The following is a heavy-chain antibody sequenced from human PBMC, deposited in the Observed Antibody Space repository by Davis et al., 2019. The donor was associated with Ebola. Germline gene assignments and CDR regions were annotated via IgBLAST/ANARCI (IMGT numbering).Heavy chain of an antibody. CDR3: ARGLRWPYYYYYGMDV. V-gene: IGHV1-8*01. CDR1: GYTFTSYD. J-gene: IGHJ6*02. Sequence: ASVKVSCKASGYTFTSYDINWVRQATGQGLEWMGWMNPNSGNTGYAQKFQGRVTMTRNTSISTAYMELSSLRSEDTAVYYCARGLRWPYYYYYGMDVWGQGTTVTVSS. CDR2: MNPNSGNT. D-gene: IGHD4-23*01.